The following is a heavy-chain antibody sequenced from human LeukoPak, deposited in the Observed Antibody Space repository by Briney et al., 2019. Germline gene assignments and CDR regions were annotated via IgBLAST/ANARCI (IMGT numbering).Heavy chain of an antibody. D-gene: IGHD6-13*01. CDR1: GFTFSSYT. V-gene: IGHV3-21*01. Sequence: GGSLTLSCAASGFTFSSYTMNWVRQAPGTGLDWVSSISCSRSYIYYADSVKGRFTHSRDNAKNSLYLQMNSRRAEDTAVYYCARVVAAAGIDYWGQGTLVIVSS. J-gene: IGHJ4*02. CDR2: ISCSRSYI. CDR3: ARVVAAAGIDY.